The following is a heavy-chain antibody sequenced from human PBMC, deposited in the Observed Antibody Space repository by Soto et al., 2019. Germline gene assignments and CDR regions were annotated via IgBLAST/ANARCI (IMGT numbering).Heavy chain of an antibody. CDR1: GDSIRSYYY. J-gene: IGHJ4*02. V-gene: IGHV4-59*01. CDR2: FYYSGST. Sequence: SETLSLTCTVSGDSIRSYYYWSWIRQPPGKELEWIGYFYYSGSTSYNPSLKTRVTISLDASGNQFSLTLRSVTAADTAVYYCARGGSNYGTSGHYFDYWGQGTLVTVSS. CDR3: ARGGSNYGTSGHYFDY. D-gene: IGHD3-10*01.